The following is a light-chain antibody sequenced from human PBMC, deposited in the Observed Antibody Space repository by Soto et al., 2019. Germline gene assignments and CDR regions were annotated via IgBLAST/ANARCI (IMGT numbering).Light chain of an antibody. CDR2: EVN. CDR1: SSDVGGYNF. J-gene: IGLJ3*02. CDR3: CSYAGGNSWV. Sequence: QSALTQPASVSGSPGQSITISCTGTSSDVGGYNFVSWYQQHPGKAPKLMIFEVNKRPSGLSNRFSGSKSGNTASLTIAGLQAGDEADYYCCSYAGGNSWVFGGGTQLTVL. V-gene: IGLV2-23*02.